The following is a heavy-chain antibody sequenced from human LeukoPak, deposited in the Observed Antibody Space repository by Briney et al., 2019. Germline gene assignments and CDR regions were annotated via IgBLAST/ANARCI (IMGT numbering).Heavy chain of an antibody. Sequence: GGSLRLSCAASGLTFSDYYMSWIRQAPGKGLEWVSYISSSGSTIYYADSVKGRFTISRDNAKNSLYLQMNSLRAEDTAVYYCARDFAYGPMVQDLDYWGQGTLVTVSS. CDR1: GLTFSDYY. J-gene: IGHJ4*02. V-gene: IGHV3-11*01. CDR3: ARDFAYGPMVQDLDY. D-gene: IGHD3-10*01. CDR2: ISSSGSTI.